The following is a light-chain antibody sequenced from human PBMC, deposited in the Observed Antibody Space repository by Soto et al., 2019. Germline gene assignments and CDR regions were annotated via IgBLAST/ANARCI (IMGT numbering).Light chain of an antibody. Sequence: AIQMTQSPSSLSASLGDRVTITCRSSQDIRNDVVWFQQNPGKAPKLLIYAASTLQNGVPFRFSGSASGRDFNLTISSLQPEYFATYYCLQDYNYPRTFGQGTKVDI. J-gene: IGKJ1*01. CDR3: LQDYNYPRT. V-gene: IGKV1-6*01. CDR2: AAS. CDR1: QDIRND.